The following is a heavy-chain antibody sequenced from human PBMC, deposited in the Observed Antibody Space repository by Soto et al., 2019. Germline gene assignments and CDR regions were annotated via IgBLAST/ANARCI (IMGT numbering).Heavy chain of an antibody. CDR2: IIPIFGTA. Sequence: SVKVSCKASGGTFSSYAISWVRQAPGQGLEWMGGIIPIFGTANYTQKFQGRVTITADKSTSTAYMELSSLRSEDTAVYYCARERLSGSYSFDYWGQGTLVTVSS. V-gene: IGHV1-69*06. D-gene: IGHD1-26*01. CDR3: ARERLSGSYSFDY. J-gene: IGHJ4*02. CDR1: GGTFSSYA.